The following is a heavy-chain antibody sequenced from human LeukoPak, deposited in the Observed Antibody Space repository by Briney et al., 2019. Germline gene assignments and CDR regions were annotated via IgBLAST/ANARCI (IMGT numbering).Heavy chain of an antibody. CDR2: IYTSGST. J-gene: IGHJ4*02. D-gene: IGHD6-19*01. Sequence: SETLSPTCTVSGGSISSYYWSWIRQPAGKGLEWIGRIYTSGSTNYNPSLKSRVTMSVDTSKNQFSLKLSSVTAADTAVYYCARGPRYSSGWYGYYFDYWGQGTLVTVSS. CDR1: GGSISSYY. CDR3: ARGPRYSSGWYGYYFDY. V-gene: IGHV4-4*07.